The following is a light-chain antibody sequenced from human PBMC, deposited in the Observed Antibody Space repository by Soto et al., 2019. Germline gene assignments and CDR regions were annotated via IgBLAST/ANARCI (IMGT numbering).Light chain of an antibody. Sequence: QSVLPQPPSASGTPGQRVTISCSGSSSNIGSNTVNWYQQLPGTAPKLLIYSSNQRPSGVPDRFSGSKSGTSASLAISGLQSEDEADYYCAAWDDSLNGYVFGTGTKVTVL. CDR3: AAWDDSLNGYV. CDR1: SSNIGSNT. J-gene: IGLJ1*01. CDR2: SSN. V-gene: IGLV1-44*01.